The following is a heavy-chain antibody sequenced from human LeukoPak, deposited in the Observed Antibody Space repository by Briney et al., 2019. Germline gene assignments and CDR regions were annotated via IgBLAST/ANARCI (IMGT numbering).Heavy chain of an antibody. CDR1: GFTFSDYY. V-gene: IGHV3-11*01. J-gene: IGHJ4*02. CDR3: ARALGDYDFWSCDY. D-gene: IGHD3-3*01. Sequence: GGSLRLSCAAPGFTFSDYYMSWIRQAPGKGLEWVSYISSSGSTIYYADSVKGRFTISRDNAKNSLYLQMNSLRAEDTAVYYCARALGDYDFWSCDYWGQGTLVTVSS. CDR2: ISSSGSTI.